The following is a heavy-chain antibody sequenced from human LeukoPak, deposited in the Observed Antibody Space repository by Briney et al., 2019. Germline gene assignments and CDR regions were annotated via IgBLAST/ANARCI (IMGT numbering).Heavy chain of an antibody. Sequence: ASVEVSCKASGYTFTGYYMHWVRQAPGQGLEWMGWINPNSGGTNYAQKFQGRVTMTRDTSISTAYMELSRLRSDDTAVYYCARWLQWDYYYYMDVWGKGTTVTVSS. CDR3: ARWLQWDYYYYMDV. D-gene: IGHD5-24*01. J-gene: IGHJ6*03. CDR1: GYTFTGYY. CDR2: INPNSGGT. V-gene: IGHV1-2*02.